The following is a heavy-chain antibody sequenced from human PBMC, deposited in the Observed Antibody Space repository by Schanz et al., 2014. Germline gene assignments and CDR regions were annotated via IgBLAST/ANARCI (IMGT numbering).Heavy chain of an antibody. Sequence: QLQLVQSGAEVKKPGSSVKVSCKLSGGTFSSYTISWMRQAPGQGLEWMGKIIPVLNIATYAQRFQGRVSSTADTSTNTAYMELSSLTSEGTAVDYCARGRGFYDYWGQGTLVTVSS. D-gene: IGHD3-10*01. V-gene: IGHV1-69*02. CDR3: ARGRGFYDY. J-gene: IGHJ4*02. CDR1: GGTFSSYT. CDR2: IIPVLNIA.